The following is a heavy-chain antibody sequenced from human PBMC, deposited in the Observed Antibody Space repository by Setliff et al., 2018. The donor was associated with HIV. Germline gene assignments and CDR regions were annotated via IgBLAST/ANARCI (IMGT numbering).Heavy chain of an antibody. J-gene: IGHJ6*02. V-gene: IGHV4-61*02. CDR2: IYTSGST. Sequence: LSLTCTVSGGPISSGSYYWSWIRQPAGKGLEWIGRIYTSGSTNYNPSLKSRVTISVDTSKNQFSLKLSSVTAADTALYYCARDLGSGLYYYGMDVWGQGTTVTVSS. CDR3: ARDLGSGLYYYGMDV. CDR1: GGPISSGSYY. D-gene: IGHD7-27*01.